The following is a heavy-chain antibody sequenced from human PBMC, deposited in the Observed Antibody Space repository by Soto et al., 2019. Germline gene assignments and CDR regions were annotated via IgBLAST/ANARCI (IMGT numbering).Heavy chain of an antibody. J-gene: IGHJ6*03. CDR3: ARVFARRHTPHYYYYYMDV. Sequence: GASVKVSCKASGYTFTSYAMHWVRQAPGQRLEWMGWINAGNGNTKYSQKFQGRVTITRDTSASTAYMELSSLRSEDTAVYYCARVFARRHTPHYYYYYMDVWGKGTTVTVSS. V-gene: IGHV1-3*01. CDR2: INAGNGNT. CDR1: GYTFTSYA. D-gene: IGHD2-15*01.